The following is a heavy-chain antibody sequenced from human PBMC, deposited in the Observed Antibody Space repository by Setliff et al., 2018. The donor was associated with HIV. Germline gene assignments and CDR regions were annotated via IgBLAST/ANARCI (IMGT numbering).Heavy chain of an antibody. CDR1: GGSISRVGYY. Sequence: SETLSLTCSVSGGSISRVGYYWSWIRQHPGKGLEWIGYITYSGSTYYNPSLMSRVSISPDTSKNQFSLKLTSVTAADTAVYYCARVGSVIQVTLFGMDVWGQGTAVTVSS. CDR2: ITYSGST. V-gene: IGHV4-31*03. CDR3: ARVGSVIQVTLFGMDV. D-gene: IGHD5-18*01. J-gene: IGHJ6*02.